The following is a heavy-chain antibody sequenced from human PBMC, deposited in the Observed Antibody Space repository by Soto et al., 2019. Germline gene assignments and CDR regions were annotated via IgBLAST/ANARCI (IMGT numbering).Heavy chain of an antibody. J-gene: IGHJ6*02. D-gene: IGHD6-6*01. V-gene: IGHV6-1*01. CDR3: ARDQGSSSEPYYYYGMDV. CDR2: TYYRSKWYN. Sequence: SQTLSLTCAISGDSVSSNSAAWNWIRQSPSRGLEWLGRTYYRSKWYNDYAVSVKSRITINPDTSKNQFSLQLNSVTPEDTAVYYCARDQGSSSEPYYYYGMDVWGQGTTVTVSS. CDR1: GDSVSSNSAA.